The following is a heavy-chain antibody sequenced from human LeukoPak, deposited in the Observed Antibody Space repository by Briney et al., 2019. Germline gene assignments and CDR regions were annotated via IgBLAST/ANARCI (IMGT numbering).Heavy chain of an antibody. J-gene: IGHJ5*02. CDR3: ARGRDSGYDYRFDP. Sequence: GGSLRLSCAASGFTFTSYSMNWVRQAPGKGLEWVSSISSSSSYIYYADSVKGRFTISRDNAKKSLYLQMNSLRAEDTAVYYCARGRDSGYDYRFDPWGQGILVTVSS. CDR2: ISSSSSYI. V-gene: IGHV3-21*01. D-gene: IGHD5-12*01. CDR1: GFTFTSYS.